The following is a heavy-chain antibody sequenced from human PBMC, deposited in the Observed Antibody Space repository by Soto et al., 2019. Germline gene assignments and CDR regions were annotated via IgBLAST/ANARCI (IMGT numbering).Heavy chain of an antibody. J-gene: IGHJ3*01. CDR3: TRRDSGACAF. Sequence: GGSLRLSCATSGFTFRDYYFSWVRQAPGKGLEWISYISHSGKTIYYADSVKGRFTISRDDAKNTLYLQMNSLRAEDTAMYYCTRRDSGACAFWGQATMVTVS. V-gene: IGHV3-11*01. CDR1: GFTFRDYY. CDR2: ISHSGKTI.